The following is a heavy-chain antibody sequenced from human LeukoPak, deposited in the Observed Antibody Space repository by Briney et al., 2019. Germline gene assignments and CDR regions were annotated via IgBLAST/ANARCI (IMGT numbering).Heavy chain of an antibody. V-gene: IGHV1-46*01. CDR2: INPSGGST. CDR1: GYTFTSYY. J-gene: IGHJ6*02. CDR3: ARASLRFLEWLRGLYYYYGMDV. D-gene: IGHD3-3*01. Sequence: ASVRVSCKASGYTFTSYYMHWVRQAPGQGLEWMGIINPSGGSTSYAQKFQGRVTMTRDTSTSTVYMELSSLRSEDTAVYYCARASLRFLEWLRGLYYYYGMDVWGQGTMVTVSS.